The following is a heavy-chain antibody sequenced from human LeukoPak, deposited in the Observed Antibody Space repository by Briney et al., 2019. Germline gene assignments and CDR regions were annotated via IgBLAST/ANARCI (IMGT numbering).Heavy chain of an antibody. D-gene: IGHD3-22*01. Sequence: SETLSLTCAVYGGSFSGYYWSWIRQHPGKGLEWIGYVYYSGSTYYNPSLRSRVTISIDTSKNQFSLKLTSVTAADTAVYYCARDTETYYYDSSGPLWGQGTLVTVSS. CDR3: ARDTETYYYDSSGPL. CDR1: GGSFSGYY. J-gene: IGHJ4*02. CDR2: VYYSGST. V-gene: IGHV4-31*11.